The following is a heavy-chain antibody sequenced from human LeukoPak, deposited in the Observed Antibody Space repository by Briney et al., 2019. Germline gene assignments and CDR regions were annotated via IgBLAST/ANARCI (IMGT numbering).Heavy chain of an antibody. J-gene: IGHJ1*01. CDR2: ISWDGGST. Sequence: GGCLRLSCAASGFTFDDYAMHWVRQAPGKGLEWVSLISWDGGSTYYADSVKGRFTISRDNSKNSLYLQMNSLRAEDTALYYCAKDIAAVAGTTSNFQHWGQGTLVTVSS. V-gene: IGHV3-43D*03. D-gene: IGHD6-19*01. CDR1: GFTFDDYA. CDR3: AKDIAAVAGTTSNFQH.